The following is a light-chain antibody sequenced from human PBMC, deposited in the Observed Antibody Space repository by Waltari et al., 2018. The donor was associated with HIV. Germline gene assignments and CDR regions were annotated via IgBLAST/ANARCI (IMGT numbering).Light chain of an antibody. Sequence: QSALTQPSSTSGSPGQSITIPCTVSRLALGLYDYDYLYKHLPDTAPQLIIYGVDRRPPGITSRFSASKSGDVASLTISGLRAEDEADYYCTSHTLTRILLFGGGTRLTVL. CDR2: GVD. J-gene: IGLJ3*02. CDR1: RLALGLYDY. V-gene: IGLV2-14*01. CDR3: TSHTLTRILL.